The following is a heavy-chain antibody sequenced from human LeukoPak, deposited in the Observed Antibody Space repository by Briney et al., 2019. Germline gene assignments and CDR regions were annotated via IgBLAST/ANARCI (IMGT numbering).Heavy chain of an antibody. CDR2: IYYSGST. CDR1: GGSISSGGYY. J-gene: IGHJ2*01. Sequence: PSETLSLTCTVSGGSISSGGYYWSWIRQHPGKGLEWIGYIYYSGSTYYNPSLKSRVTISVDMSKNQFSLKLSSVTAADTAVYYCARRGWYYYDSSGYYPTWYFDLWGRGTLVTVSS. D-gene: IGHD3-22*01. CDR3: ARRGWYYYDSSGYYPTWYFDL. V-gene: IGHV4-31*03.